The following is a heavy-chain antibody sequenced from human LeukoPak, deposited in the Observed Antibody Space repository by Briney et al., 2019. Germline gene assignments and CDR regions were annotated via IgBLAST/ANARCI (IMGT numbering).Heavy chain of an antibody. CDR1: GFTFSTYA. V-gene: IGHV3-23*01. J-gene: IGHJ5*02. CDR3: AKDYGSSPTNWFDP. CDR2: ISGGGGST. D-gene: IGHD6-6*01. Sequence: GGSLRLSCAASGFTFSTYAMSWVRQAPGKGLGWVSAISGGGGSTYYADSVKGRFTVSRDNSKNTLYLQMNSLRAEDTAVYYCAKDYGSSPTNWFDPWGQGTLVTVSS.